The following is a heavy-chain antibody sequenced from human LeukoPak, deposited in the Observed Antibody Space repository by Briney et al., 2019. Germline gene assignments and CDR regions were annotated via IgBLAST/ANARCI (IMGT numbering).Heavy chain of an antibody. CDR1: GGSSSGYY. V-gene: IGHV4-34*01. D-gene: IGHD1-7*01. CDR2: INHSGNT. CDR3: ARVRLELLEYYYYMDV. Sequence: SETLSLTCAVSGGSSSGYYWSWIRQSPVKGLEWIGEINHSGNTNYNPSLRSRVSILVDTSKNQFSLRLSSVTAADTAVYYCARVRLELLEYYYYMDVWDKGATVTVSS. J-gene: IGHJ6*03.